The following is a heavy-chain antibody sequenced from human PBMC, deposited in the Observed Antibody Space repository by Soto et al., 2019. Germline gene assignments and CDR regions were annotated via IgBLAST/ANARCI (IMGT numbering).Heavy chain of an antibody. CDR1: GGSFSCYY. J-gene: IGHJ4*02. CDR3: ARTPISYCSGGSCYPYYFDY. V-gene: IGHV4-34*01. D-gene: IGHD2-15*01. Sequence: SETLSLTCAVYGGSFSCYYWSWIRQPPGKGLEWIGEINHSGSTNYNPSLKSRVTISVDTSKNQFSLKLSSVTAADTAVYYCARTPISYCSGGSCYPYYFDYWGQGTLVTVSS. CDR2: INHSGST.